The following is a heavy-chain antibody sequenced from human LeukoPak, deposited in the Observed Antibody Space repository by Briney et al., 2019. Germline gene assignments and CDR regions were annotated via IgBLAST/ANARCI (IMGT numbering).Heavy chain of an antibody. CDR3: ARHFSGAAAPLPFDY. CDR2: IYFSGGT. J-gene: IGHJ4*02. Sequence: SETLSLTCTVSGGSISSSDYYWGWIRQPPGKGLEWIGSIYFSGGTYYNPSLKSRVTISLDTSKNQFSLKLRSVTAADTAVYYCARHFSGAAAPLPFDYWGRGTLVTVSS. D-gene: IGHD6-13*01. CDR1: GGSISSSDYY. V-gene: IGHV4-39*01.